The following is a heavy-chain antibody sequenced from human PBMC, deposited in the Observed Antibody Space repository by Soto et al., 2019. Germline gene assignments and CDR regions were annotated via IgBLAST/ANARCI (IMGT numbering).Heavy chain of an antibody. J-gene: IGHJ6*02. CDR2: ISWNSGSI. D-gene: IGHD6-13*01. CDR3: AKDKSSTLYGMDV. V-gene: IGHV3-9*01. CDR1: GFTFDDYA. Sequence: EVQLVESGGGLVQPGRSLRLSCTASGFTFDDYAMHWVRQAPGKGLEWVSGISWNSGSIGYAGSVKGRFTISRDNAKNSLYLKMNSLRAEDTALYYCAKDKSSTLYGMDVWGQGTTVTVSS.